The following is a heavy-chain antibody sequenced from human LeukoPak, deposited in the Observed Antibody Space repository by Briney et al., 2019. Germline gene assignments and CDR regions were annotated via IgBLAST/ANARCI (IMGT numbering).Heavy chain of an antibody. D-gene: IGHD2-2*01. CDR2: ISGSGGST. CDR3: AKVGECSSTSCSSQYNWFDP. CDR1: GFTFSSYA. J-gene: IGHJ5*02. Sequence: GGPLRLSCAASGFTFSSYAMSWVRQAPGKGLEWVSAISGSGGSTYYADSVKGRFTISRDNSKNTLYLQMNSLRAEDTAVYYCAKVGECSSTSCSSQYNWFDPWGQGTLVTVPS. V-gene: IGHV3-23*01.